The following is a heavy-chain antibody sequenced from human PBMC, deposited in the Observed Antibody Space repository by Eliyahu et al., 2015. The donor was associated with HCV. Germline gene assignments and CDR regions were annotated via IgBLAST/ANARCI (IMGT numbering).Heavy chain of an antibody. CDR1: GXTLXSYH. J-gene: IGHJ6*02. Sequence: QVQLVQSGAEVKKPGASVKVSCKASGXTLXSYHLHXVRQAPGQGLEWIGIINPSGGSTSYAQTFQDRVTMTRDTSTSSVYMALSSLRSEDTAVYYCARDVPSSSHPGGGMDVWGQGTTVTVSS. D-gene: IGHD6-6*01. V-gene: IGHV1-46*01. CDR3: ARDVPSSSHPGGGMDV. CDR2: INPSGGST.